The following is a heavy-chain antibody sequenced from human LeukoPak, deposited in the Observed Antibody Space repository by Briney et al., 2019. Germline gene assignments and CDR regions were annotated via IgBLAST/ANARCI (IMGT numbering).Heavy chain of an antibody. V-gene: IGHV4-39*01. J-gene: IGHJ3*02. CDR3: ASTPLLWFGEDNAFDI. D-gene: IGHD3-10*01. CDR2: IYYSGST. CDR1: GGSISSSSYY. Sequence: PSETLSLTCTVSGGSISSSSYYWGWIRQPPGKGLEWIGSIYYSGSTYYNPSLKSRVTISVDTSKNQFSLKLSSVTAADTAVYYCASTPLLWFGEDNAFDIWGQGTMVTVSS.